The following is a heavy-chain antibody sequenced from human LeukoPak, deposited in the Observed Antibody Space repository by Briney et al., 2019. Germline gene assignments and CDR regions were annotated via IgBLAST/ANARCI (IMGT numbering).Heavy chain of an antibody. CDR2: IKQDGSEK. CDR3: AGPPQASPFDI. CDR1: GLIFRNYW. J-gene: IGHJ3*02. V-gene: IGHV3-7*01. Sequence: PGGSLRLSCVASGLIFRNYWMSWVRQAPGKGLEWVANIKQDGSEKNYVDSVKGRFTISRDNAKNSLYLQMNNLRTEDTAVYYCAGPPQASPFDIWGQGTMVTVSS.